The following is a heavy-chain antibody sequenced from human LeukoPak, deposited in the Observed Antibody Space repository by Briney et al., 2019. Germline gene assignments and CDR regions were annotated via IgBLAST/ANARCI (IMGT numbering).Heavy chain of an antibody. CDR2: IIPILGIV. D-gene: IGHD6-13*01. V-gene: IGHV1-69*04. CDR1: GGTFSSYA. J-gene: IGHJ4*02. CDR3: ARARRSDSSWYDY. Sequence: SVKVSCKASGGTFSSYAISWVRQAPGQGLEWMGRIIPILGIVNYAQRFQGSVTITADKSTTTVFMELNNLRSEDTAVYFCARARRSDSSWYDYWGQGTLVSVSS.